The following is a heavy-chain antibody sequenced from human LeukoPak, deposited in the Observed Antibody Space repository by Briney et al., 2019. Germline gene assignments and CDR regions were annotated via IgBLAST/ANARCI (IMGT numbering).Heavy chain of an antibody. CDR2: IIPILGIA. CDR1: GGTFSSYA. Sequence: SVKVSCKASGGTFSSYAISWVRQAPGQGLEWMGRIIPILGIANYAQKFQGRVTITADKSTSTAYMELSSLRSEDTAVYYCAKSDSSGWYYYYYGMGVWGQGTTVTVSS. J-gene: IGHJ6*02. D-gene: IGHD6-19*01. V-gene: IGHV1-69*04. CDR3: AKSDSSGWYYYYYGMGV.